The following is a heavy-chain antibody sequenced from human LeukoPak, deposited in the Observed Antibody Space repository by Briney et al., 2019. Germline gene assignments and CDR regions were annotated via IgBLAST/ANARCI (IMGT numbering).Heavy chain of an antibody. CDR1: GFTFSSYA. V-gene: IGHV3-30-3*01. CDR3: ARAPTTYSSSWYHYFDY. D-gene: IGHD6-13*01. CDR2: ISYDGSNK. J-gene: IGHJ4*02. Sequence: GGSLRLSCAASGFTFSSYAMHWVRQAPGKGLEWVAVISYDGSNKYYADSVKGRFTISRDNSKNTLYLQMNSLRAEDTAVYYCARAPTTYSSSWYHYFDYWGQGTLVTVSS.